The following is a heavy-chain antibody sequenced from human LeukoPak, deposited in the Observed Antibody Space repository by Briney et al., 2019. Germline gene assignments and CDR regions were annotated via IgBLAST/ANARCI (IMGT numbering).Heavy chain of an antibody. D-gene: IGHD2-2*01. V-gene: IGHV3-30*02. J-gene: IGHJ4*02. CDR1: GFTFSSYG. Sequence: GGSLRLSCAASGFTFSSYGMHWVRQAPGKGLEWVAFIRYDGSNKYYADSVKGRFTISRDNSKSTLYLQMNSLRAEDTAVYYCAKLPGRCSSTSCYVEDYWGQGALVTVSS. CDR3: AKLPGRCSSTSCYVEDY. CDR2: IRYDGSNK.